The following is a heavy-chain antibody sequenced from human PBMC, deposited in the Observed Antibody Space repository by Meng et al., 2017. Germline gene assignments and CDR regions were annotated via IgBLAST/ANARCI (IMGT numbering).Heavy chain of an antibody. CDR2: ISAYNGNT. J-gene: IGHJ4*02. V-gene: IGHV1-18*01. D-gene: IGHD3-9*01. CDR3: ARDGLRYFDWSNSPFDY. CDR1: GYTFTSYG. Sequence: ASVKVSCKASGYTFTSYGISWVRQAPGQGLEWMGWISAYNGNTNYAQKLQGRVTMTTDTSTCTAYMELRSLRSDDTAVYYCARDGLRYFDWSNSPFDYWGQGTLVTVSS.